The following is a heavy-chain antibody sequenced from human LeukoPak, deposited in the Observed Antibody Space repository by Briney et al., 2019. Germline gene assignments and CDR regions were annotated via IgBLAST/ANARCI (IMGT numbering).Heavy chain of an antibody. CDR2: IYYSGST. J-gene: IGHJ4*02. D-gene: IGHD6-13*01. CDR3: ASDQQVGGQSGTHFDY. Sequence: SETLSLTCTVSGGSINSDGYYWSWIRQPPGKGLEWIGYIYYSGSTYYNPSLKSRVTISVDTSKNQFSLKLSSVTAADTAVYYCASDQQVGGQSGTHFDYWGQGTLVTVSS. V-gene: IGHV4-30-4*01. CDR1: GGSINSDGYY.